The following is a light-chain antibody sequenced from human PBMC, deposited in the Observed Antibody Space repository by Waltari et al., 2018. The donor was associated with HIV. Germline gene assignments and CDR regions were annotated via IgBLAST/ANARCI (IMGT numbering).Light chain of an antibody. J-gene: IGKJ4*01. V-gene: IGKV4-1*01. Sequence: DTVMTQSPDALAVSLGERATINCKSSQSVLDTSKNKNYLAWYQQKPGQPPRVLLYWASTRESGVPDRFSGSGSATDFSLTISSLQAEDVAVYYCQQYFATPVTFGGGTKVEIK. CDR3: QQYFATPVT. CDR2: WAS. CDR1: QSVLDTSKNKNY.